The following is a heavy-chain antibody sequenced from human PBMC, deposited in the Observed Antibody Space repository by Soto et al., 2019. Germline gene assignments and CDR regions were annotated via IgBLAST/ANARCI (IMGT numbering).Heavy chain of an antibody. CDR1: GFSFNTFD. D-gene: IGHD5-12*01. Sequence: GGSLRLSCAASGFSFNTFDMSWVRQAPGKGLEWVSVILGRDDTTYYADSVKGRFTISRGTFKNTLHLQMNSLRVEGTALYFCTKGAWLDYWGQGTLVTVSS. CDR2: ILGRDDTT. J-gene: IGHJ4*02. CDR3: TKGAWLDY. V-gene: IGHV3-23*01.